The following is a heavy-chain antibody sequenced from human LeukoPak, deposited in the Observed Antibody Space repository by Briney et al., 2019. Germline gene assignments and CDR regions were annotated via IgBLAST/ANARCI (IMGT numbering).Heavy chain of an antibody. CDR2: IYYSGST. Sequence: PSETLSLTCTVSGGSISSYYWSWIRQPPGKGLEWIGYIYYSGSTNYNPSLKSRVTISIDTSKNQFSLKLSSVTAVDTAVYYCAREVTVFGVALDFWGQGTLVTVSS. CDR1: GGSISSYY. J-gene: IGHJ4*02. D-gene: IGHD3-3*01. CDR3: AREVTVFGVALDF. V-gene: IGHV4-59*12.